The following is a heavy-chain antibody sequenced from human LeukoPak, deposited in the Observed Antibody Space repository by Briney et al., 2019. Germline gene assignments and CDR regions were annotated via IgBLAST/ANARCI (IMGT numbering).Heavy chain of an antibody. Sequence: SVKVSCQASRGTFRSYAIRWVRQAPGQGREWMGGIIPIFGTANYAQKFQGRVTITADESTSTAYMELSSLRSEDTAVYYCARHMVRDQNPYYYYYYMDAWGKGTTVTISS. CDR1: RGTFRSYA. CDR3: ARHMVRDQNPYYYYYYMDA. CDR2: IIPIFGTA. V-gene: IGHV1-69*13. J-gene: IGHJ6*03. D-gene: IGHD3-10*01.